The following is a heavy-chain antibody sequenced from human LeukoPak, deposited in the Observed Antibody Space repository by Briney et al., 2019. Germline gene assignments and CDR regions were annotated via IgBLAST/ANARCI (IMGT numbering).Heavy chain of an antibody. CDR2: IWYDGSNK. D-gene: IGHD5-18*01. CDR3: ARDFGYGHLNLDY. V-gene: IGHV3-33*01. J-gene: IGHJ4*02. CDR1: GFTFSSYG. Sequence: GGSLRLSCAASGFTFSSYGMHWVRRAPGKGLEWVAVIWYDGSNKYYADSVKGRFTISRDNSKNTLYLQMNSLRAEDTAVYYCARDFGYGHLNLDYWGQGTLVTVSS.